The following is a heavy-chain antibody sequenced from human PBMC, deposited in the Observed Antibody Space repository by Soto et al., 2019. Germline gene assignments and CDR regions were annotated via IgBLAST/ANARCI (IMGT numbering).Heavy chain of an antibody. V-gene: IGHV4-34*01. Sequence: SETLSLTCAVYGGSFSGYYWTWIRQPPGTGLEWIGEINHSGSTNYNPSLKSRVTISVDTSKDQFSLKLTSVTTADTAVYYCARDKITGLFDYWGQGTLVTVSS. J-gene: IGHJ4*02. CDR3: ARDKITGLFDY. CDR2: INHSGST. D-gene: IGHD2-8*02. CDR1: GGSFSGYY.